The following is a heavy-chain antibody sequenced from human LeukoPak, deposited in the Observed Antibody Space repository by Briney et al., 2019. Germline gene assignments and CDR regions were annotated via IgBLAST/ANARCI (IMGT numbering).Heavy chain of an antibody. J-gene: IGHJ6*03. V-gene: IGHV3-23*01. CDR1: GFTFSGYA. CDR2: ISGSGGST. Sequence: GGSLRLSCAASGFTFSGYAMSWVRQAPGKGLEWVSAISGSGGSTYYADSVKGRFTISRDNSKNTLYLQMNSLRAEDTAVYYCAKSTSYDSPYYYMDVWGKGTTVTVSS. CDR3: AKSTSYDSPYYYMDV. D-gene: IGHD5-12*01.